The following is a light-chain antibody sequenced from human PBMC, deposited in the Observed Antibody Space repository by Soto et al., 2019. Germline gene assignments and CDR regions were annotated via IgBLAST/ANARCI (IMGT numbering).Light chain of an antibody. J-gene: IGLJ3*02. CDR2: EVR. CDR1: MRDVGAYNL. CDR3: SAYTARSTQV. V-gene: IGLV2-14*01. Sequence: QSALTQPASVSGSAGQSITISCSGTMRDVGAYNLVSWYQQHPGTSPKLIIYEVRNRPSGLSSRFSGSRSGNTASLTISGLQSEDEGDYYCSAYTARSTQVFGGGTKLTVL.